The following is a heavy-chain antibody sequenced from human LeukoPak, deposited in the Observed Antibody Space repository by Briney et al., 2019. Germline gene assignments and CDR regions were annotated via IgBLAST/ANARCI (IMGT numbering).Heavy chain of an antibody. V-gene: IGHV4-61*01. CDR2: IHYTGST. Sequence: SETLSLTCTVSGYSISSGYFWGWMRQPPGKGLECIGYIHYTGSTNYNPSLKSRVTISVDTSKNQFSLKLSSVTAADTAVYYCACLTTADAFDIWGQGTMVTVSS. CDR1: GYSISSGYF. CDR3: ACLTTADAFDI. D-gene: IGHD3-22*01. J-gene: IGHJ3*02.